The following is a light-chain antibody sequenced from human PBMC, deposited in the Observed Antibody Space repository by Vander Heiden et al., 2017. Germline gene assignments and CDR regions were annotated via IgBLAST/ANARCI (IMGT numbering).Light chain of an antibody. J-gene: IGLJ3*02. V-gene: IGLV3-1*01. CDR1: KLGDKY. CDR2: QDR. CDR3: QAWDSSTAV. Sequence: SYELTQPTSVSVSPGQTASIPCSGDKLGDKYACWYQQKPGQSPVLVIYQDRRRPSGIPERFSGSNSGNTATLTISGTQAMDEADYYCQAWDSSTAVFGGGTKLTVL.